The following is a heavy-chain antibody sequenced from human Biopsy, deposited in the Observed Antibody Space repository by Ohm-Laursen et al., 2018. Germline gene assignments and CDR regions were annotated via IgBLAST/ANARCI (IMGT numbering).Heavy chain of an antibody. CDR3: ARGMRSSGWPYFDS. CDR1: GDSVSSGSFY. CDR2: ISDRGSTA. V-gene: IGHV4-61*01. J-gene: IGHJ4*02. Sequence: TLSLTCTVSGDSVSSGSFYWTWIRQPPGQGLEYIGYISDRGSTANYNPSLESRVTMSVDMPKSQFSLKLSSVTAADTAIYYCARGMRSSGWPYFDSWGQGTLVTVSS. D-gene: IGHD6-19*01.